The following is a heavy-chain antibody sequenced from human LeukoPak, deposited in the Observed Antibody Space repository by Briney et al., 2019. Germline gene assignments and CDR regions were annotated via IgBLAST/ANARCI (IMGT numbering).Heavy chain of an antibody. CDR2: IYSGGST. Sequence: PGGSLRLSCAASGFTVSSNYMSWVRQAPGKGLEWVSVIYSGGSTYYADSVKGRFTISRDNSKNTLYLQMNSLRAEDTAMYYCARDRGYDGDYDYFDYWGQGTLVTVSS. J-gene: IGHJ4*02. CDR3: ARDRGYDGDYDYFDY. D-gene: IGHD4-17*01. V-gene: IGHV3-53*01. CDR1: GFTVSSNY.